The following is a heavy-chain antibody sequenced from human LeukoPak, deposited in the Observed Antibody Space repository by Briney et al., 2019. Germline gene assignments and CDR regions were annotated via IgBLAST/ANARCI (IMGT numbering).Heavy chain of an antibody. CDR2: FDPEDGET. CDR3: ATDLGSKYYYDSSGSGDY. Sequence: ASVKVSCKLSGYTLTELSMHWVRQAPGQGREWMGGFDPEDGETIYAQKSQGRVTMTEDTSTDTAYMELSSLRSEDTAVYYCATDLGSKYYYDSSGSGDYWGQGTLVTVSS. D-gene: IGHD3-22*01. V-gene: IGHV1-24*01. J-gene: IGHJ4*02. CDR1: GYTLTELS.